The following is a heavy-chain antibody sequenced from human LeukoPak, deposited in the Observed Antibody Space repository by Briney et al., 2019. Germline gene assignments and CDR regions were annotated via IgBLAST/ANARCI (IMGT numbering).Heavy chain of an antibody. J-gene: IGHJ3*02. Sequence: GGSLRLSCAASGFTFDDYAMHWVRQGPGKGLEWVSGISWDSGSIGYADSVKGRFTVSRDNAKNSLYLQMNSLRAEDTAVYYCARGLNVRITIFGVVTNAFDIWGQGTMVTVSS. D-gene: IGHD3-3*01. CDR1: GFTFDDYA. V-gene: IGHV3-9*01. CDR3: ARGLNVRITIFGVVTNAFDI. CDR2: ISWDSGSI.